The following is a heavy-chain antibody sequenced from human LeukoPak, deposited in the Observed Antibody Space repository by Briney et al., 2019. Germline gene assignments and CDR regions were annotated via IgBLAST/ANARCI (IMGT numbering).Heavy chain of an antibody. V-gene: IGHV3-23*01. CDR3: AKEKQWLFSYFDY. D-gene: IGHD6-19*01. J-gene: IGHJ4*02. Sequence: GGSLRLSCAASGFTFRNYAMSWVRQAPGKGLEWVSVISGSGGSTYYADSVKGRFTISRDNSKNTLYLQMNSLRAEDTAVYFCAKEKQWLFSYFDYWGQGSLVTVSS. CDR1: GFTFRNYA. CDR2: ISGSGGST.